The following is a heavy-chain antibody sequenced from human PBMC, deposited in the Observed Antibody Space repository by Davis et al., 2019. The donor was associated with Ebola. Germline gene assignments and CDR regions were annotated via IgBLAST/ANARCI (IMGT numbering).Heavy chain of an antibody. CDR2: IYPGDSDT. J-gene: IGHJ5*02. D-gene: IGHD2-15*01. CDR3: ARLGYCSGGSCTNWFEP. V-gene: IGHV5-51*01. CDR1: GYSFTSYW. Sequence: PGGSLRLSCKGSGYSFTSYWIAWVRQLPGKGLEWMGIIYPGDSDTRYSPSFQGQVTISADKSIRTAYLQWSSLKASDTAMFYCARLGYCSGGSCTNWFEPWGQGTLVTVSS.